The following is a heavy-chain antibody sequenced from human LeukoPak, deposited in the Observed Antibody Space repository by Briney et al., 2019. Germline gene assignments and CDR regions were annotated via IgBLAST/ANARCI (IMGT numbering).Heavy chain of an antibody. D-gene: IGHD1-26*01. CDR3: ARVGGSYYGGHYYFDY. CDR1: GYTFTGYY. Sequence: GASVKVSCKASGYTFTGYYMHWVRQAPGQGLEWKGWINPNSGGTNYAQKFQGRVTMTRDTSISTAYMELSRLRSDDTAVYYCARVGGSYYGGHYYFDYWGQGTLVTVSS. J-gene: IGHJ4*02. CDR2: INPNSGGT. V-gene: IGHV1-2*02.